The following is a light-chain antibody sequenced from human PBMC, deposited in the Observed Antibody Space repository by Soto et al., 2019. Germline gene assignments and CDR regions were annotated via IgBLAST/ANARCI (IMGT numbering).Light chain of an antibody. J-gene: IGLJ3*02. CDR3: ASWDDSLNGHWV. CDR2: NNS. V-gene: IGLV1-44*01. Sequence: QSVLTQAPSASGTPGQRVTISCSGSNSNIGGNSVSWYHHLPGTAPKLLIFNNSQRPSGVPDRFSGSKSGTSASLAISGLQSEDEADYYCASWDDSLNGHWVFGGGTNPTVL. CDR1: NSNIGGNS.